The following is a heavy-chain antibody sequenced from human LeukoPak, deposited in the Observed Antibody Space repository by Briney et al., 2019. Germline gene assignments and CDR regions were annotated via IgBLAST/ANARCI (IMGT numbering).Heavy chain of an antibody. J-gene: IGHJ4*02. Sequence: GGSLRLSCAASGFTFDDSVMSWVRQAPGKGLEWVSSINWNGGSTGYADSVKGRFTISRDNSKNTLYLQMNSLRAEDTAVYYCAKVKADSSGYYYYFDYWGQGTLVTVSS. D-gene: IGHD3-22*01. CDR3: AKVKADSSGYYYYFDY. CDR2: INWNGGST. CDR1: GFTFDDSV. V-gene: IGHV3-20*04.